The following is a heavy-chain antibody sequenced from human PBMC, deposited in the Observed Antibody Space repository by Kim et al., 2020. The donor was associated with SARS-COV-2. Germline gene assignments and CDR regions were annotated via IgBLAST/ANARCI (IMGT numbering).Heavy chain of an antibody. J-gene: IGHJ6*02. CDR3: ARDGCSSTSCHLGGYYGMDV. V-gene: IGHV1-69*13. D-gene: IGHD2-2*01. CDR2: IIPIFGTA. Sequence: SVKVSCKASGGTFSSYAISWVRQAPGQGLEWMGGIIPIFGTANYAQKFQGRVTITADESTSTSYMELSSLRSEDTAVYYCARDGCSSTSCHLGGYYGMDVWGQGTTVTVSS. CDR1: GGTFSSYA.